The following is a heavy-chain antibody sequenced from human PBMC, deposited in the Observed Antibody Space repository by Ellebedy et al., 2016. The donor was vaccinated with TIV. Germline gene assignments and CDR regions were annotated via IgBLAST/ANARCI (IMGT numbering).Heavy chain of an antibody. J-gene: IGHJ4*02. D-gene: IGHD5-18*01. CDR2: IKSKTDGGAA. Sequence: GESLKISCAASGFSFSNGWMGWVRQAPGKGLEWVGRIKSKTDGGAADYAAPVKGRFTISRDDSKNTLYLQMNSLKTEDTAVYFCTTVYRYNYDSVWGQGTLVTVSS. V-gene: IGHV3-15*01. CDR3: TTVYRYNYDSV. CDR1: GFSFSNGW.